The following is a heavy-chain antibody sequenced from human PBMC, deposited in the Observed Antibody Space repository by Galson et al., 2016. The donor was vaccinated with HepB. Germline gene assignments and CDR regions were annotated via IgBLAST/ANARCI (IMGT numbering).Heavy chain of an antibody. Sequence: SLRLSCAASGLTFSNYAMSWVRQAPGKGLEWVSGISGSGIDTYYADPVKGRFTISKDNSKNTVYLQMKSLRTEDTAVYYCAKLVGDRHNARDYYGSDVWGQGTTVTVSS. J-gene: IGHJ6*02. CDR2: ISGSGIDT. CDR1: GLTFSNYA. D-gene: IGHD3-10*01. CDR3: AKLVGDRHNARDYYGSDV. V-gene: IGHV3-23*01.